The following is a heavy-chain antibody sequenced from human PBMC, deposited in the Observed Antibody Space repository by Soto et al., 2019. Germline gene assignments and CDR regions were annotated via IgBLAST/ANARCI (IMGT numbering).Heavy chain of an antibody. CDR1: GFTFSNYA. J-gene: IGHJ4*02. V-gene: IGHV3-23*01. D-gene: IGHD1-26*01. CDR2: IGGNGDNT. CDR3: AKDQYSGSPGKPDY. Sequence: EVQLLESGGGLIQPGGSLRLSCVASGFTFSNYAMSWVRQAPGEGLEWVSTIGGNGDNTYYADSVKGRSTISRDNSKNTLFLQMNSLRAEDTAIYYCAKDQYSGSPGKPDYWGQGTLVTVSS.